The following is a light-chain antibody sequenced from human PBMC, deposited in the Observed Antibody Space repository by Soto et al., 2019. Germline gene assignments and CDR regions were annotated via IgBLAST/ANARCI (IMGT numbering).Light chain of an antibody. J-gene: IGKJ2*01. Sequence: DIQMTQSPSSLSASVGDRVTITCRASQDINNFVAWFQQRPGIAPKSLIYAASGLQSGVPSRFSDSGSGTDFTLTISSLQPEDFATYYCQQYKSYPRSFGQGTKLEIK. V-gene: IGKV1-16*01. CDR1: QDINNF. CDR3: QQYKSYPRS. CDR2: AAS.